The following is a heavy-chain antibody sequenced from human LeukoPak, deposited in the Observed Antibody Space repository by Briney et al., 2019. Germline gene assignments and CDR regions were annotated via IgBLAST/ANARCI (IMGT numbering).Heavy chain of an antibody. D-gene: IGHD1-26*01. J-gene: IGHJ4*02. V-gene: IGHV4-34*01. CDR2: INHSGST. CDR1: GGSFSGYY. Sequence: SETLSLTCAVYGGSFSGYYWSWIRQPPGKGLEWIGEINHSGSTNYNPSLKSRVIISVDTSKNQFSLKLSSVTAADTAVYYCARGLRGATVGYWGQGTLVTVSS. CDR3: ARGLRGATVGY.